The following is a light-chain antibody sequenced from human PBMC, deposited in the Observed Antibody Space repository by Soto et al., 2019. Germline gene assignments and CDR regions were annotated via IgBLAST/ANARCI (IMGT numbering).Light chain of an antibody. CDR1: QSISSY. V-gene: IGKV1-39*01. J-gene: IGKJ2*01. Sequence: DIQMTQSPSSLSASVGDRVTITCRASQSISSYLNWYQQKPGKAPKLLIYAASSLQSGVPSRFSGSGSGTDFPLTISSLRPDEFATYYRQQSYCTPYTFSQGTKLPIK. CDR3: QQSYCTPYT. CDR2: AAS.